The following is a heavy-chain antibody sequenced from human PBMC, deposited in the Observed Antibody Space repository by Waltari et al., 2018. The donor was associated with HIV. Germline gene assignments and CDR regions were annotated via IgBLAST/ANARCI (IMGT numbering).Heavy chain of an antibody. CDR2: IYYSGST. J-gene: IGHJ5*02. V-gene: IGHV4-31*03. Sequence: QVQLQESGPGLVKPSQTLSLTCTVSGGSISSGGSYWSWISQHPGKGLEWIGYIYYSGSTYYNPSLKSRVTISVDTSKNQFSLKLSSVTAADTAVYYCAREYQSFYDSSGYYYGWFDPWGQGTLVTVSS. D-gene: IGHD3-22*01. CDR3: AREYQSFYDSSGYYYGWFDP. CDR1: GGSISSGGSY.